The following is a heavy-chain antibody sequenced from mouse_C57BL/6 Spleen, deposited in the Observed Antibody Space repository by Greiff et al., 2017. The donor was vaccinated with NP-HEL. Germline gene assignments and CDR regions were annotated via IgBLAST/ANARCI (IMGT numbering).Heavy chain of an antibody. Sequence: QVQLKQSGAELVKPGASVKISCKASGYAFSSYWMNWVKQRPGKGLEWIGQIYPGDGDTNYNGKFKGKATLTADKSSSTAYMQLSSLTSEDSAVYFCARRAARWDFDVWGTGTTVTVSS. CDR2: IYPGDGDT. J-gene: IGHJ1*03. CDR3: ARRAARWDFDV. V-gene: IGHV1-80*01. CDR1: GYAFSSYW.